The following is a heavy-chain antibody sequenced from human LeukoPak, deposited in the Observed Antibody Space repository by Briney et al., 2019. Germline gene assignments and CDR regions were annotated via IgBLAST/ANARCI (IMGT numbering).Heavy chain of an antibody. D-gene: IGHD3-10*01. CDR2: MSYDGRNE. CDR1: GFTFSTYA. CDR3: ARAAGFGELSRYYYYGMDV. J-gene: IGHJ6*02. Sequence: PGGSLRLSCVDSGFTFSTYAMHWVRQAPGKGLEWVAVMSYDGRNEYYADSVRGRFTISRDNPKNTLYLQMNSLRAEDTAVYYCARAAGFGELSRYYYYGMDVWGQGTTVTVSS. V-gene: IGHV3-30*14.